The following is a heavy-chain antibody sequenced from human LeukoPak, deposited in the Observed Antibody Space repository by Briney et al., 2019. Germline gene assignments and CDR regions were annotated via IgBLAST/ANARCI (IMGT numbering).Heavy chain of an antibody. Sequence: GGSLRLSCAASGFTFRSYSMNWVRQAPGKGLEGVSSISSSSSYIYYADSVKGRFTISRDNAKNSLYLQMNSLRAEDTAVYYCARDKAVAGTDPFDYWGQGTLVTVSS. CDR3: ARDKAVAGTDPFDY. J-gene: IGHJ4*02. CDR1: GFTFRSYS. D-gene: IGHD6-19*01. CDR2: ISSSSSYI. V-gene: IGHV3-21*01.